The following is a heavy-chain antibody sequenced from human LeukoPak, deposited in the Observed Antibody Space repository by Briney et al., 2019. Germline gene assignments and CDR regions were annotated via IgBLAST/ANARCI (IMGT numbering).Heavy chain of an antibody. D-gene: IGHD3/OR15-3a*01. CDR1: GGSISSHY. J-gene: IGHJ4*02. CDR2: IYYSGST. Sequence: SETLPLTCTVSGGSISSHYWSWIRQPPGKGLEWIGYIYYSGSTNYNPSLKRRVTISVDTSKNQFSLKLSSVTAADTAVYYCARVEGNYGFFDYWGQGTLVTVSS. CDR3: ARVEGNYGFFDY. V-gene: IGHV4-59*11.